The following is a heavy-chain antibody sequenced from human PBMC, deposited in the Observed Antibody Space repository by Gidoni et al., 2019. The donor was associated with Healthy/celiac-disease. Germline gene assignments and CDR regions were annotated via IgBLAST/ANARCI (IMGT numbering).Heavy chain of an antibody. CDR2: ISYDGSNK. CDR3: AKGGSGSPQSYYFDY. D-gene: IGHD3-10*01. Sequence: QVQLVESGGGVVQPGRSLRLSCAASGFTFSSYGMHWVRQAPGKGLEWVGVISYDGSNKYYADSGKGRFTNSRDNSKNTLYLQMNSLRAEDTAVYYCAKGGSGSPQSYYFDYWGQGTLVTVSS. CDR1: GFTFSSYG. J-gene: IGHJ4*02. V-gene: IGHV3-30*18.